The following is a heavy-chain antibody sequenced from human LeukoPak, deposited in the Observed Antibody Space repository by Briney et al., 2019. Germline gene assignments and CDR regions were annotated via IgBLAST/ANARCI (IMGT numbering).Heavy chain of an antibody. V-gene: IGHV1-46*01. D-gene: IGHD6-13*01. J-gene: IGHJ6*02. Sequence: ASVKVSCKASGCTFTSYYMHWVRQAPGQGLEWMGIINPSGGSTSYAQKFQGRVTMTRDTSTSTVYMELSSLRSEDTAVYYCARDGYSSSWYGYYYYYGMDVWGQGTTVTVSS. CDR2: INPSGGST. CDR3: ARDGYSSSWYGYYYYYGMDV. CDR1: GCTFTSYY.